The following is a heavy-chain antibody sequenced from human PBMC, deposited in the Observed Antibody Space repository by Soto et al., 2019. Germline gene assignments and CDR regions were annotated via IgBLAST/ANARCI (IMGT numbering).Heavy chain of an antibody. CDR2: IYYSGST. CDR3: ARGRGYSYGWWDALDY. Sequence: SETLSLTCTVSGGSISSGGYYFIWIGQHPWKGLEWIGYIYYSGSTYYNPSLKSRVTISVDTSKNQFSLKLSSVTAAGTAVYYCARGRGYSYGWWDALDYWGQGTLVTV. CDR1: GGSISSGGYY. D-gene: IGHD5-18*01. V-gene: IGHV4-31*03. J-gene: IGHJ4*02.